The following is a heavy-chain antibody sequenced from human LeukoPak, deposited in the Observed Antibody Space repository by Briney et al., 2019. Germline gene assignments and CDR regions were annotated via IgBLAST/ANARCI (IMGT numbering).Heavy chain of an antibody. Sequence: GGSLRLSCAASGFTFSSYAMSWVRQAPGKGLEWVSAISGSGGSTYYADSVKGRFTISRDNSKNTLYLQMNSLRAEDTAVYYCAKVQRGPFSGVPLSGSYDYWGQGTLVTVSS. D-gene: IGHD1-26*01. CDR1: GFTFSSYA. CDR2: ISGSGGST. J-gene: IGHJ4*02. V-gene: IGHV3-23*01. CDR3: AKVQRGPFSGVPLSGSYDY.